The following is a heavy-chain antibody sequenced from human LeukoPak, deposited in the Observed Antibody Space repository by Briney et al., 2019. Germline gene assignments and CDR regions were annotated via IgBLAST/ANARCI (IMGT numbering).Heavy chain of an antibody. J-gene: IGHJ4*02. CDR3: ARMGGYSGYATH. V-gene: IGHV4-59*08. D-gene: IGHD5-12*01. Sequence: PSETLSLTCTVSGGSLSSYYWNWIRQPPGKGLEWIGYIYSAGSANYNPSLKSRVTLSVDTAKNQFSLKSNSVTAAGTAVYYCARMGGYSGYATHWGQGTLVTVSS. CDR1: GGSLSSYY. CDR2: IYSAGSA.